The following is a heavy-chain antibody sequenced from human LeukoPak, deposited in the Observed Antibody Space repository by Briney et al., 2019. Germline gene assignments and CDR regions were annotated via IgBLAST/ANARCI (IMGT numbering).Heavy chain of an antibody. J-gene: IGHJ2*01. CDR1: GYTFTSYG. Sequence: AASVKVSCKASGYTFTSYGISWVRQAPGQGLEWMGGIIPIFGTANYAQKFQGRVTITADKSTSTAYMELSSLRSEDTAVYYCARVWGSFWSGYYNAGYFDLWGRGTLVTVSS. D-gene: IGHD3-3*01. V-gene: IGHV1-69*06. CDR2: IIPIFGTA. CDR3: ARVWGSFWSGYYNAGYFDL.